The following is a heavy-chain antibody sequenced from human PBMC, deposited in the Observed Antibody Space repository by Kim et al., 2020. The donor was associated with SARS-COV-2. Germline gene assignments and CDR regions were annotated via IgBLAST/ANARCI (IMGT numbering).Heavy chain of an antibody. V-gene: IGHV3-23*01. CDR3: ARVTRNLFLFYYYYMDV. D-gene: IGHD3-3*01. J-gene: IGHJ6*03. Sequence: SVKGRFTISRDNSKNTLYLQMSSLRAEDTAVYYCARVTRNLFLFYYYYMDVWGKGTTVTVSS.